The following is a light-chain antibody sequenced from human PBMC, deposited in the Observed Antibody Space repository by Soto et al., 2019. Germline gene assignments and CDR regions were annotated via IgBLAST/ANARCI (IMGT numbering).Light chain of an antibody. J-gene: IGKJ4*01. CDR3: QKCKIAPFT. V-gene: IGKV1-27*01. CDR1: QDISNF. CDR2: AAS. Sequence: DITMTQSPSSLSAFVGDTVTITCRASQDISNFLAWYQQKPGKVPKLLIYAASTLQSGVPSRFSGSGSGTDFTLTISSLQPEDVATYSCQKCKIAPFTFGGGTKVEMK.